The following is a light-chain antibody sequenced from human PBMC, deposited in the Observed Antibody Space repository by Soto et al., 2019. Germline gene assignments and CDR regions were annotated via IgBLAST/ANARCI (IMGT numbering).Light chain of an antibody. CDR1: QSISSW. J-gene: IGKJ5*01. Sequence: DIQMTQFPYTLSAYVGDRVTITCPASQSISSWLAWYQQKPGKAPKLLIYKASTLETGVPSRFSGSGSGTEFTLSISSLQPDDFGTYYCQEYNAYSMTFGQGTRLEIK. CDR3: QEYNAYSMT. V-gene: IGKV1-5*03. CDR2: KAS.